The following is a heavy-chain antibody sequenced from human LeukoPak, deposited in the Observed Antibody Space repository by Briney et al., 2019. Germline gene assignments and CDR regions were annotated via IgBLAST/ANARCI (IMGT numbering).Heavy chain of an antibody. D-gene: IGHD5-24*01. CDR3: ASGFRRVDGYNPHYYYYGMDV. V-gene: IGHV1-69*13. CDR1: GYTFTSYA. Sequence: SVKVSCKASGYTFTSYAMNWVRQAPGQGLEWMGGIIPIFGTANYAQKFQGRVTITADESTSTAYMELSSLRSEDTAVYYCASGFRRVDGYNPHYYYYGMDVWGQGTTVTVSS. CDR2: IIPIFGTA. J-gene: IGHJ6*02.